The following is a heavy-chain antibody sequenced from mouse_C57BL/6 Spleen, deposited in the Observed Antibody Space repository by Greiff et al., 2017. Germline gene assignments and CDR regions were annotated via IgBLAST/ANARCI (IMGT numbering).Heavy chain of an antibody. D-gene: IGHD2-4*01. CDR2: INSDGGST. Sequence: EVKLLESGGGLVQPGESLKLSCESNEYEFPSHDMSWVRKTPEKRLELVAAINSDGGSTYYPDTMERRFIISRDNTEKTLYLQMSSLRSEDTALYYGARHWSDDYGRYFDVWGTGTTVTVSS. J-gene: IGHJ1*03. CDR1: EYEFPSHD. V-gene: IGHV5-2*01. CDR3: ARHWSDDYGRYFDV.